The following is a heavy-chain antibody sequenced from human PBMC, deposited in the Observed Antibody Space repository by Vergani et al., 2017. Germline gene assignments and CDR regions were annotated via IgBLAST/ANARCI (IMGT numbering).Heavy chain of an antibody. D-gene: IGHD6-19*01. CDR2: IYYSGST. J-gene: IGHJ5*02. V-gene: IGHV4-39*01. CDR3: ARHSTVEWLVKLGWIDP. CDR1: GFTFNQYG. Sequence: QVQLVESGGGVVQPGRSLRLSCAASGFTFNQYGMHWVRQAPGKGLEWIASIYYSGSTYYNPSLKSRVTISVDTSKNQFSLKLSSVTAADTAVYFCARHSTVEWLVKLGWIDPWGQGILVTVSS.